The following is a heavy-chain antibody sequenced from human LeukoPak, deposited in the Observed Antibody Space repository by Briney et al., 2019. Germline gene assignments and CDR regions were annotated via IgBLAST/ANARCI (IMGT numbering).Heavy chain of an antibody. Sequence: GGSLRLSCAASGFTFSSYGMHWVRQAPGKGLEWVAVISYDGSNKYYADSVKGRFTISRDNSKNTLYLQMSSLRAEDTAVYYCAKGSPGGYNPLDYWGQGTLVTVSS. CDR1: GFTFSSYG. CDR3: AKGSPGGYNPLDY. CDR2: ISYDGSNK. V-gene: IGHV3-30*18. D-gene: IGHD5-12*01. J-gene: IGHJ4*02.